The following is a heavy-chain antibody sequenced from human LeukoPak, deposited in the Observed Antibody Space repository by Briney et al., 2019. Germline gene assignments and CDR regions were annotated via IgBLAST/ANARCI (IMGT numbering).Heavy chain of an antibody. CDR2: IYSGGST. J-gene: IGHJ4*02. CDR1: GFTVSSNY. V-gene: IGHV3-53*01. D-gene: IGHD2-2*01. Sequence: GGSLRLSCAASGFTVSSNYMSWVRQAPGKGLEWVSVIYSGGSTYYADSVKGRFTISRDNSRNTLYLQMNSLRAGDTAVYYCAKDAPVNIVVVPAANSWGQGTLVTVSS. CDR3: AKDAPVNIVVVPAANS.